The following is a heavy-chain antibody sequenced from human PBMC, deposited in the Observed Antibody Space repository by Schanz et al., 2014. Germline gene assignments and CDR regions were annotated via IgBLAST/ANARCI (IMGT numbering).Heavy chain of an antibody. CDR1: GFNFSSYS. V-gene: IGHV3-21*01. D-gene: IGHD3-10*01. Sequence: EVQLVESGGGLVQPGGSLRLSCAASGFNFSSYSLNWVRQAPGKGLEWVSSISYGTSYIYYAESVKGRFTISRDNAKNSLYLQMNNLRAEDTAVYYCARPALWFGDNCFDPWGQGTLVTDSS. CDR2: ISYGTSYI. CDR3: ARPALWFGDNCFDP. J-gene: IGHJ5*02.